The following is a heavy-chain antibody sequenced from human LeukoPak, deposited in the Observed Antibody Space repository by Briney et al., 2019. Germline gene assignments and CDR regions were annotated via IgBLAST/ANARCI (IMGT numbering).Heavy chain of an antibody. J-gene: IGHJ4*02. CDR2: INHSEST. V-gene: IGHV4-34*01. CDR3: ARGDPGQSRPFDY. D-gene: IGHD6-13*01. CDR1: GGSFSGYY. Sequence: SETLSLTCAVYGGSFSGYYWSWIRQPPGKGLEWIGKINHSESTNYNPSLKSRVTISVDTSKNQFSLKLSSVTAEDTAVYYCARGDPGQSRPFDYWGQGTLVTVSS.